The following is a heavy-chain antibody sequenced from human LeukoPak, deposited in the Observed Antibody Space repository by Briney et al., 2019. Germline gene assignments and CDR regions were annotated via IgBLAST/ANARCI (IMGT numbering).Heavy chain of an antibody. CDR1: GGSFSGYY. CDR2: INHSGST. V-gene: IGHV4-34*01. D-gene: IGHD2-2*01. Sequence: PSETLSLTCAVYGGSFSGYYWSWIRQPPGKGLEWIGEINHSGSTNYNPSLKSRVTISVDTSKNQFPLKLSSVTAADTAVYYCARGYCSSTSCYFWGYYYGMDVWGQGTTVTVSS. CDR3: ARGYCSSTSCYFWGYYYGMDV. J-gene: IGHJ6*02.